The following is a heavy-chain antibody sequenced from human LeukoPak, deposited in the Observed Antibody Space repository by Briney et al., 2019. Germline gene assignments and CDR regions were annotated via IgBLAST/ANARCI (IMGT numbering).Heavy chain of an antibody. V-gene: IGHV3-53*05. J-gene: IGHJ4*02. CDR2: IYSGGST. CDR3: ARGAARMVEMGTIISFEY. Sequence: GGSLRLSCAASGFTVSSNYMSWVRQPPGKGLEWVSVIYSGGSTYYADSVKGRFTISRDNTKNTLYLQMNRLRDEDTTVYYCARGAARMVEMGTIISFEYWGQGTLVTVSS. D-gene: IGHD5-24*01. CDR1: GFTVSSNY.